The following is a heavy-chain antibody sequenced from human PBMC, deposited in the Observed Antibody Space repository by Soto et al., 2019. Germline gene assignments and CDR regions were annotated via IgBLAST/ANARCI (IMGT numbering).Heavy chain of an antibody. V-gene: IGHV3-30-3*01. Sequence: QMQLVESGGGVVQPGRSLRLSCGASGFTFSNYIMHWVRQAPGKGLEWVAIILHDGNNKYYADSVKGRFTISRDNSKNTLYLQMNSLRAEDTAIYYCARDDEGGRYCDLVYWGQGTLVTVSS. J-gene: IGHJ4*02. CDR2: ILHDGNNK. CDR1: GFTFSNYI. D-gene: IGHD3-10*01. CDR3: ARDDEGGRYCDLVY.